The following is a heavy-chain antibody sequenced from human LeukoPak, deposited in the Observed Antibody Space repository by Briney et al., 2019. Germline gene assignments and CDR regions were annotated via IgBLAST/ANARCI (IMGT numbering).Heavy chain of an antibody. CDR2: ISPDGTSA. D-gene: IGHD5-24*01. Sequence: GGSLRLSCAASGFTFSTYWMHWVRQVPGKGLVWVSRISPDGTSALYADSVKGRFTISRDNAKNTPYLQMNSLKTEDTAVYYCTTRDGYNAAVDYWGQGTLVTVSS. J-gene: IGHJ4*02. CDR3: TTRDGYNAAVDY. CDR1: GFTFSTYW. V-gene: IGHV3-74*01.